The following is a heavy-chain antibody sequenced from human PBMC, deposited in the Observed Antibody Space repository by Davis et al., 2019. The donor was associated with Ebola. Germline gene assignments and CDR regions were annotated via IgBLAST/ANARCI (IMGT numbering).Heavy chain of an antibody. J-gene: IGHJ4*02. CDR2: ISYDGSNK. CDR1: GFTFSSYA. D-gene: IGHD4-23*01. V-gene: IGHV3-30-3*01. Sequence: GGSLRLSCAASGFTFSSYAMHWVRQAPGKGLEWVAVISYDGSNKYYADSVKGRFTISRDNSKNTLYLQMNSLRAEDTAVYYCARGWGTVVTPAGVFDYWGQGTLVTVSS. CDR3: ARGWGTVVTPAGVFDY.